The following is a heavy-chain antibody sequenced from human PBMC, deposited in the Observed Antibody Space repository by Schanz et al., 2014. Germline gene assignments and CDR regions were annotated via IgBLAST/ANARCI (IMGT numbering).Heavy chain of an antibody. Sequence: QVQLAESGGGVVQPGRSLRLSCAASGFAFNNYGMHWVRQAPGKGLEWVAIIWYDGNNKKYADSVKGRFTISRDNSRDTVYLQMNSLRGEDTAVYYCARGGRGGYPGRAFDIWGQGTMXTASS. CDR3: ARGGRGGYPGRAFDI. V-gene: IGHV3-33*01. D-gene: IGHD5-12*01. CDR1: GFAFNNYG. CDR2: IWYDGNNK. J-gene: IGHJ3*02.